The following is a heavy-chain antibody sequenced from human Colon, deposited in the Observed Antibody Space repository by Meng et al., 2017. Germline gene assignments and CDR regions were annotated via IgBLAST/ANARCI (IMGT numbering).Heavy chain of an antibody. D-gene: IGHD1-26*01. CDR1: GGSISSYY. Sequence: SESLSLTCTVSGGSISSYYWSWIRQPPGKGLEWIGYIYYSGSTNYNPFLKSRVTISVDTSKNQFSLKLSFVTAADTAVYYCARGGYSGGYWVPGNAFDIWGQGTMVTVSS. V-gene: IGHV4-59*01. CDR3: ARGGYSGGYWVPGNAFDI. J-gene: IGHJ3*02. CDR2: IYYSGST.